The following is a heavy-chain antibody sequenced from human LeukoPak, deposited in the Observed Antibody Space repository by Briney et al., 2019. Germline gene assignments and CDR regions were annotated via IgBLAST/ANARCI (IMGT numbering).Heavy chain of an antibody. CDR3: AREGHTTGWPPFDF. Sequence: GGSLRLSCAASGFTFSSDAMSWVRQAPGEGLEWVSSSTTSGGSTYYADSVKGRFTISRDNAKNTLYLQMNSLRAEDTAVYYCAREGHTTGWPPFDFWGQGTLVTVSS. CDR1: GFTFSSDA. D-gene: IGHD2/OR15-2a*01. CDR2: STTSGGST. V-gene: IGHV3-23*01. J-gene: IGHJ4*02.